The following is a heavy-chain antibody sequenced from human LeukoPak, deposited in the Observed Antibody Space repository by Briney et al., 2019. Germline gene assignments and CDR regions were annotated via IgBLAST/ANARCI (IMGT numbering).Heavy chain of an antibody. D-gene: IGHD6-19*01. CDR3: ARDRDLERVSSGYFDY. CDR2: ISSSSSYI. Sequence: GSLRLSCAASGFPFSSYSMKWVRQAPGKGLEWVSSISSSSSYIYYADSVKGRFTISRDNAKNSLYLQMNSLRAEDTAVYYCARDRDLERVSSGYFDYWGQGTLVTVSS. V-gene: IGHV3-21*01. J-gene: IGHJ4*02. CDR1: GFPFSSYS.